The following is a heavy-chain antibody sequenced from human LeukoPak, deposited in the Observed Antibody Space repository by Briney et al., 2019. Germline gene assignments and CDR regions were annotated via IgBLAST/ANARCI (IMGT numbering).Heavy chain of an antibody. V-gene: IGHV3-23*01. J-gene: IGHJ4*02. D-gene: IGHD1-1*01. CDR1: GFTFSRIA. CDR3: AKGQELDDGVFDS. Sequence: GGSLRLSCAASGFTFSRIAMSWVRQAPGKGLEWVSPIRSNGETVYNADSVKGRFTISRGNSRQTLFLQMSSLRVEDTATYYCAKGQELDDGVFDSWGQGTLVTVSS. CDR2: IRSNGETV.